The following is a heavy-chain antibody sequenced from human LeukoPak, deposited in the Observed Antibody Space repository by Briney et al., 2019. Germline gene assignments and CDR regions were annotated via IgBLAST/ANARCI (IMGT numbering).Heavy chain of an antibody. CDR2: ISSSSYYT. V-gene: IGHV3-11*06. D-gene: IGHD5-24*01. J-gene: IGHJ4*02. CDR3: ARAWEEGYNYGY. Sequence: GGSLRLSCAASGFTFSDYYMSWIRQAPGKGLEWVSYISSSSYYTKYAESVKGRFTISRDNAKNSLYPQMNSLRADDTAVYYCARAWEEGYNYGYWGQGTLVTVSS. CDR1: GFTFSDYY.